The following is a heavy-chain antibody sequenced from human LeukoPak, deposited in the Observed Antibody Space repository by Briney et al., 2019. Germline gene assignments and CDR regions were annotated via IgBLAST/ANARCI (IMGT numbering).Heavy chain of an antibody. CDR2: INEDGGAK. D-gene: IGHD3-16*01. J-gene: IGHJ4*02. V-gene: IGHV3-7*01. Sequence: GGSLRLSCAASGFTFSRYWMSWVRQAPGKGLGWVANINEDGGAKYYVDSVKGRFTISRDNAKNSQYLQMNSLRVEDTAVYYCATKGGDYWGQGTLVTVSS. CDR3: ATKGGDY. CDR1: GFTFSRYW.